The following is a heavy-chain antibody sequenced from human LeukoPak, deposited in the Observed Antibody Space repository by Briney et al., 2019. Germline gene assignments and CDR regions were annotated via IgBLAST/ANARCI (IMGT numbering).Heavy chain of an antibody. D-gene: IGHD1-26*01. Sequence: PGGSLRLSCAASVFIFSSYCMHWVRQAPGKGLEWVAVIWFDGSNEYYAESVKGRFTISRDNSKNTLHLQMNSLRGDDTAVYYCARVQYSGSYGYYYGMDVWGQGTTVTVSS. V-gene: IGHV3-33*01. CDR2: IWFDGSNE. CDR3: ARVQYSGSYGYYYGMDV. J-gene: IGHJ6*02. CDR1: VFIFSSYC.